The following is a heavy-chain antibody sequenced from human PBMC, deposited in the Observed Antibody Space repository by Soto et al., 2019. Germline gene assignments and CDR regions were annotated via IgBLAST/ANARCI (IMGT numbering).Heavy chain of an antibody. CDR2: IYYGGST. CDR3: ARTPNYYYYGMDV. Sequence: LSLTCTVSGGSISSYYWSWIRQPPGKGLEWIGYIYYGGSTNYNPSLKSRVTISVDTSKNQFSLKLSSVTAADTAVYYCARTPNYYYYGMDVWGQGTTVTVSS. J-gene: IGHJ6*02. V-gene: IGHV4-59*01. CDR1: GGSISSYY.